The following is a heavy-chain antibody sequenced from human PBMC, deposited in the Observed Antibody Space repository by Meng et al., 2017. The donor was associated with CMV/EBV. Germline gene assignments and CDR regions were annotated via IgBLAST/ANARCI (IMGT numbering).Heavy chain of an antibody. J-gene: IGHJ5*02. CDR1: GGSFSGYY. Sequence: VHLRQWGEGLLKPSGALSLTCAVYGGSFSGYYWSWIRQPPGKGLEWIGEINHSGSTNYNPSLKSRVTISVDTSKNQFSLKLSSVTAADTAVYYCARGVGGWFDPWGQGTLVTVSS. CDR2: INHSGST. CDR3: ARGVGGWFDP. V-gene: IGHV4-34*01. D-gene: IGHD1-26*01.